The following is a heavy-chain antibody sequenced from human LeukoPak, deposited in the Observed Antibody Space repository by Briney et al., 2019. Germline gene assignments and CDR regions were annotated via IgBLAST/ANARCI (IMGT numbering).Heavy chain of an antibody. V-gene: IGHV4-59*01. J-gene: IGHJ4*02. CDR2: ICYSGST. CDR1: GGSISSYY. D-gene: IGHD6-13*01. CDR3: ARVAYSSSWYLDSAFDY. Sequence: SETLSLTCTVSGGSISSYYWSWIRQPPGKGLEWIGYICYSGSTNYNPSLKSRVTISVDTSKNQFSLKLSSVTAADTAVYYCARVAYSSSWYLDSAFDYWGQGTLVTVSS.